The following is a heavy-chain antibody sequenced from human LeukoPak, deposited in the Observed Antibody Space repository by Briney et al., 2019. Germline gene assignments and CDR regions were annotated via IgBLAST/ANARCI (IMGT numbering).Heavy chain of an antibody. Sequence: ASETLSLTCTVSGGSISSGDYYWSWIRQPPGKGLEWIGYIYYSGSTYYNPSRKSRVTISVDTSKNQFSLKLSSVTAADTAVYYCARVNTLAPLYYYYYMDVWCKGTTVTVSS. CDR1: GGSISSGDYY. D-gene: IGHD2/OR15-2a*01. CDR2: IYYSGST. CDR3: ARVNTLAPLYYYYYMDV. J-gene: IGHJ6*03. V-gene: IGHV4-30-4*08.